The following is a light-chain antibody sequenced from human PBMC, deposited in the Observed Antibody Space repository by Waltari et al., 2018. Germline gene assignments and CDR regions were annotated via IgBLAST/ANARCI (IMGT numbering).Light chain of an antibody. CDR2: EVF. J-gene: IGLJ1*01. CDR3: CSYAGRGTYV. CDR1: TTDVGSSDL. V-gene: IGLV2-23*02. Sequence: QSALTQPASVSGTPGQPITISCSGTTTDVGSSDLVSWYQQHPGEAPKLLICEVFKRPPDTSSRFSGAKSGSTASLTISGLQPEDEADYYCCSYAGRGTYVFGSGTKVTVL.